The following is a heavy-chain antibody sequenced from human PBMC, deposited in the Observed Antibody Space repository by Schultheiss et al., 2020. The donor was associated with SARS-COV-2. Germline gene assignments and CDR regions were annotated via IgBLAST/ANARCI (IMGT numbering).Heavy chain of an antibody. CDR1: GGSISSSSYY. J-gene: IGHJ2*01. CDR3: ARLAVVTATEGYWYFDL. CDR2: IYYSGST. D-gene: IGHD2-21*02. Sequence: SETLSLTCTVSGGSISSSSYYWGWIRQPPGKGLEWIGSIYYSGSTYYNPSLKSRVTISVDTSKNQFSLKLSSVTAADTAVYYCARLAVVTATEGYWYFDLWGRGTLVTVSS. V-gene: IGHV4-39*01.